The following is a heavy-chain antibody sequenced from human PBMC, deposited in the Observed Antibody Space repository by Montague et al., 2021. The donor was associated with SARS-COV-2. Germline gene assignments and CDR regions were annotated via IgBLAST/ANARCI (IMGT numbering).Heavy chain of an antibody. V-gene: IGHV4-31*03. D-gene: IGHD6-19*01. J-gene: IGHJ6*02. CDR2: IYYSGST. CDR3: ARGGSYSSGWYGVDYYYGMDV. Sequence: TLSLTCTVSGGSISSGGYYWSWIRQHPGKGLEWIGYIYYSGSTYYNPSLKSRATISVDTPKNQFSLKLSSVTAADTAVYYCARGGSYSSGWYGVDYYYGMDVWGQGTTVTVSS. CDR1: GGSISSGGYY.